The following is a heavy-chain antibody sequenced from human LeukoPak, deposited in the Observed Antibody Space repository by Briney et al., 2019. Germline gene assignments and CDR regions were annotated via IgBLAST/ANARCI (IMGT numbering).Heavy chain of an antibody. CDR3: ARDRVVGTNPRGFDY. J-gene: IGHJ4*02. Sequence: GGSLRLSCAASGFTVSSNYMSWVRQAPGKGLEWVSIIYSGGTTYYADSVKGRFTISRDNSKNTLYLQMNSLRAEDTAVYYCARDRVVGTNPRGFDYWGQGTLVTVSS. CDR2: IYSGGTT. V-gene: IGHV3-53*01. D-gene: IGHD1-7*01. CDR1: GFTVSSNY.